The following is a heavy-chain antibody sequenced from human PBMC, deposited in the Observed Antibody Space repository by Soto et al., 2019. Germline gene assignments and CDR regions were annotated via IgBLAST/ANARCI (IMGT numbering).Heavy chain of an antibody. J-gene: IGHJ6*02. CDR2: IWYDGSNK. D-gene: IGHD6-6*01. Sequence: SLRLSFAASGFTFSRYGMHWVCQAPFKVLYRVAVIWYDGSNKYYADSLKVRFTISRDNSKNTLYLQMNSLRAEDTAVYYCARDSSSSPLAYYYYDMDVWGQGTTDTVSS. V-gene: IGHV3-33*01. CDR3: ARDSSSSPLAYYYYDMDV. CDR1: GFTFSRYG.